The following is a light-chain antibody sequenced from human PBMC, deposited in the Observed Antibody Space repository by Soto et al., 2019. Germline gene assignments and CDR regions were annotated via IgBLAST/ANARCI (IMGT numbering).Light chain of an antibody. J-gene: IGLJ1*01. CDR1: SSNIGAGYD. Sequence: QSVLTQPPSVSGAPGQRGTISCTGSSSNIGAGYDVHWYQQRPGTAPKLLIYGNSNRPSGVPDRFSGSKSGTSASLAITGLQAEDEADYYCQSYDSSLSAPVFGPGTKLTVL. CDR2: GNS. CDR3: QSYDSSLSAPV. V-gene: IGLV1-40*01.